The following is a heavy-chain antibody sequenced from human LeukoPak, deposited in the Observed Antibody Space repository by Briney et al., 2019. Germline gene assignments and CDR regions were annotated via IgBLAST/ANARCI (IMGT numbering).Heavy chain of an antibody. CDR2: IIPILGIA. Sequence: SVKVSCKASGGTFSSYAIIWVRQAPGQGLEWMGRIIPILGIANYAQEFQGRVTITADKSTSTAYMELSSLRSEDTAVYYCARSSGVVPAAIVYYYYGMDVWGQGTTVTVSS. CDR1: GGTFSSYA. J-gene: IGHJ6*02. V-gene: IGHV1-69*04. CDR3: ARSSGVVPAAIVYYYYGMDV. D-gene: IGHD2-2*01.